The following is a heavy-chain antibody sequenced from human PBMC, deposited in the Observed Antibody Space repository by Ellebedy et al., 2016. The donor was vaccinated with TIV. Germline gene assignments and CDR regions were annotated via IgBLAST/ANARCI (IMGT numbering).Heavy chain of an antibody. CDR1: GFSLSTTRVS. D-gene: IGHD6-19*01. V-gene: IGHV2-70*11. CDR2: IDWDDDK. J-gene: IGHJ4*02. CDR3: ARTDGSGWAFDS. Sequence: SGPTLVKPTQTLTLTCTFSGFSLSTTRVSVSWIRQPPGNALEWLARIDWDDDKYFHTSLRTRLTISKDTSKNQVVLTMTNMDPVDTATYYCARTDGSGWAFDSWGQGTLVTVSS.